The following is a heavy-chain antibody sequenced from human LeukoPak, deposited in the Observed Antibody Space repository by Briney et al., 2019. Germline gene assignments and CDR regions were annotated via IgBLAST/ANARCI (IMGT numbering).Heavy chain of an antibody. CDR1: GYTFTSYG. J-gene: IGHJ4*02. V-gene: IGHV1-18*01. CDR3: ARDHYGSGSYSPTSYYFDY. Sequence: ASVKVSCKASGYTFTSYGINWVRQAPGQGLEWMGWISTYSGNTNYAQKLQGRVTMTTDTSTSTAYMELRSLRSDDTAVYYCARDHYGSGSYSPTSYYFDYWGQGTLVTVSS. D-gene: IGHD3-10*01. CDR2: ISTYSGNT.